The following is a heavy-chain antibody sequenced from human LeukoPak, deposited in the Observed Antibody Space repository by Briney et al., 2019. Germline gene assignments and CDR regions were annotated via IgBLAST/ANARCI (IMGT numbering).Heavy chain of an antibody. Sequence: SETLSLTCTVSGGSIRSYYWSWIRQPPGKGLEWIGYIYYSGSTNYNASLKSRVTMSVDTSKNQFSLKVSSVTAADTAVYYCARGLHDYYYYYGMDVWGQGTTVTASS. CDR2: IYYSGST. J-gene: IGHJ6*02. CDR1: GGSIRSYY. V-gene: IGHV4-59*01. D-gene: IGHD2-15*01. CDR3: ARGLHDYYYYYGMDV.